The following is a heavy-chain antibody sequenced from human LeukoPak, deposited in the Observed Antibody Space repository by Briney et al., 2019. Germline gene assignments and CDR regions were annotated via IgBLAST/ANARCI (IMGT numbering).Heavy chain of an antibody. CDR2: INSDGSST. Sequence: GGSLRLSCAASGFTYSSYWMHWVRQAPGKGLVWVLRINSDGSSTSYADSVKGRFTISRDNAKNTLYLQMNSLRAEDTAVYYCARESPDTANDYWGQGTLVTVSS. D-gene: IGHD5-18*01. CDR3: ARESPDTANDY. J-gene: IGHJ4*02. CDR1: GFTYSSYW. V-gene: IGHV3-74*01.